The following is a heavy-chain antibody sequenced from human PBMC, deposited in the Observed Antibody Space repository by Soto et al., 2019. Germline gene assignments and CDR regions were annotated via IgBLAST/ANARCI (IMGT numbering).Heavy chain of an antibody. V-gene: IGHV6-1*01. Sequence: PSQTLSLTCAISGDSVSSKTAAWNWIRQSPSRGLEWLGRTYFRSKWYNDYAISVKSRITINPDTSKNQFSLLLNSVTPEDTAVYYFSRVSFDNFVHWFDPRGEGSLVTVSS. CDR3: SRVSFDNFVHWFDP. CDR2: TYFRSKWYN. CDR1: GDSVSSKTAA. J-gene: IGHJ5*02. D-gene: IGHD3-9*01.